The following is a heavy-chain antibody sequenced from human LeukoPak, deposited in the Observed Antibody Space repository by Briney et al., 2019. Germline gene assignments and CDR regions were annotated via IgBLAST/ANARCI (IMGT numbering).Heavy chain of an antibody. CDR1: GLPMSSAGHY. CDR3: VRRPADECTGGVCNGYRNYFDP. V-gene: IGHV4-39*01. J-gene: IGHJ5*02. Sequence: SEPLSLPWTVSGLPMSSAGHYWRWTPPPPGKAMEGIVHLYYTGTKYHSPSLTGRVTLSIATSNNQFSLRLTSLTAADTALYYCVRRPADECTGGVCNGYRNYFDPWGQGTLVTVSS. CDR2: LYYTGTK. D-gene: IGHD2-8*02.